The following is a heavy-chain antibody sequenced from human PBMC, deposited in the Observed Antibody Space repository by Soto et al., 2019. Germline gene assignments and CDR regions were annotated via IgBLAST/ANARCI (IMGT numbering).Heavy chain of an antibody. D-gene: IGHD3-3*01. J-gene: IGHJ6*02. CDR3: ARARFDSWSHIYYGLDV. Sequence: ETLSLTCGVYGGSFSAYSWTWLRQSPGKGLEWIGEITHGGSTDYNPALKSRLVMSVDTSKNQFSLRVTSVTAADAAVYFCARARFDSWSHIYYGLDVWGQGTTVTVS. CDR1: GGSFSAYS. CDR2: ITHGGST. V-gene: IGHV4-34*01.